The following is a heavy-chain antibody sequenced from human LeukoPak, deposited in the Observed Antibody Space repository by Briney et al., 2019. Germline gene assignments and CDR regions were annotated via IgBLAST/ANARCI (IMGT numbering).Heavy chain of an antibody. Sequence: GASVKVSCKVSGYTLTELSMHWVRQAPGKGLEWMGGFDPEDGETIYAQKFQGRVTMTEDTSTDTAYMELSSLRSEDTAVYYCAMAPSGSYRNYYYYGMDVWGQGTTVTVSS. J-gene: IGHJ6*02. D-gene: IGHD1-26*01. CDR2: FDPEDGET. CDR1: GYTLTELS. CDR3: AMAPSGSYRNYYYYGMDV. V-gene: IGHV1-24*01.